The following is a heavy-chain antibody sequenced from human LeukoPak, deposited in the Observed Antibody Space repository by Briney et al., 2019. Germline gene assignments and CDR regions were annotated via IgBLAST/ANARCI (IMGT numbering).Heavy chain of an antibody. V-gene: IGHV1-18*01. CDR1: GYTFTSYG. CDR2: ISAYNGNT. Sequence: GASVKVSCKASGYTFTSYGISWVRQAPGQGLEWMGWISAYNGNTHYAQKLQGRVTVTTDTSTSTVYMELRSLRSDDTAVYYCARGSPPRRNYDSRGYYSYYFDYWGQGTLVTVSS. J-gene: IGHJ4*02. D-gene: IGHD3-22*01. CDR3: ARGSPPRRNYDSRGYYSYYFDY.